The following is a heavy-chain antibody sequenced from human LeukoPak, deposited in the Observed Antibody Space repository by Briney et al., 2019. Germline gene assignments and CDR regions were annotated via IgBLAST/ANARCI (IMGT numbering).Heavy chain of an antibody. Sequence: GGSLRLSCAASGFTFSSYEMNWVRQAPGKGLEWVSYISSSGSTIYYADSVKGRFTISRDNAKNSLYLQMNSLRAEDTAVYYCARYGCGGDCYYLAQNHDAFDIWGQGTMVTVSS. D-gene: IGHD2-21*02. CDR1: GFTFSSYE. CDR2: ISSSGSTI. J-gene: IGHJ3*02. CDR3: ARYGCGGDCYYLAQNHDAFDI. V-gene: IGHV3-48*03.